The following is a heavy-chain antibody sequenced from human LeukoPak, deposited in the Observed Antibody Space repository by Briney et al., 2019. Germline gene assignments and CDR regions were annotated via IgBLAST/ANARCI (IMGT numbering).Heavy chain of an antibody. CDR1: GFNFDRYT. CDR2: AGWAGGTT. Sequence: GGSLRLSCATSGFNFDRYTIHWVRHAQGKGLEWVSLAGWAGGTTFYSDSVRGRFTISRDSGRKSVYLQMNSLTTDDTAFYFCAKELDTMFFDYWGQGALVTVSS. V-gene: IGHV3-43*01. CDR3: AKELDTMFFDY. J-gene: IGHJ4*02. D-gene: IGHD3-10*02.